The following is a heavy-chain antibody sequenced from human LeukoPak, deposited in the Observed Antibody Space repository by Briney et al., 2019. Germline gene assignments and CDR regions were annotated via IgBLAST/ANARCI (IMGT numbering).Heavy chain of an antibody. CDR2: IYHGGST. D-gene: IGHD3-10*01. Sequence: SGTLSLTCAVSGGSFSSSNWWSWVRQPPGKGLEWIGEIYHGGSTNYTPPLKIRVTMSVDKSKNQFSLELGSVTAADTAVYYCARGEEHGSGTVHFDYWGQGILVTVSS. J-gene: IGHJ4*02. CDR1: GGSFSSSNW. CDR3: ARGEEHGSGTVHFDY. V-gene: IGHV4-4*02.